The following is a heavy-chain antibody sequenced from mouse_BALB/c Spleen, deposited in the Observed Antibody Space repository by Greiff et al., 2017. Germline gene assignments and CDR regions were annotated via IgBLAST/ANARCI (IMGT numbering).Heavy chain of an antibody. CDR2: ISNGGGST. CDR3: ARHGGGYPFAY. V-gene: IGHV5-12-2*01. D-gene: IGHD2-14*01. Sequence: EVKLMESGGGLVQPGGSLKLSCAASGFTFSSYTMSWVRQTPEKRLEWVAYISNGGGSTYYPDTVKGRFTISRDNAKNTLYLQMSSLKSEDTAMYYCARHGGGYPFAYWGQGTLVTVSA. J-gene: IGHJ3*01. CDR1: GFTFSSYT.